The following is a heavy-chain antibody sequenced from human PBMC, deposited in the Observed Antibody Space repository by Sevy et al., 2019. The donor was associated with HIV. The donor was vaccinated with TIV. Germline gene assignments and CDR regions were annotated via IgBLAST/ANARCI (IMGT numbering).Heavy chain of an antibody. CDR1: GFIFSSSS. Sequence: GGSLRLSCAASGFIFSSSSMNWVRQAPGKGLEWVSSISTRSSYIYHVDSVKGRFTISRDNARNSLYLQMNSLRAEDTAVYFCASVSAYYMDVWGKGTTVTVSS. CDR2: ISTRSSYI. CDR3: ASVSAYYMDV. V-gene: IGHV3-21*01. J-gene: IGHJ6*03.